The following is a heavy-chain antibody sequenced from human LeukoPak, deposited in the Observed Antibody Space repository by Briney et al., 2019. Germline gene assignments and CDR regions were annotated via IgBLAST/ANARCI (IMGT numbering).Heavy chain of an antibody. CDR3: ANGARGAY. Sequence: GGSLRLSCAASGFTFRTAWMRWVRQAPGRGPEYMANIKEDGSEKYYVDSVRGRFTISRDKANSTLFLQMSSLRVDDTAVYYCANGARGAYWGQGTLVTGSS. CDR2: IKEDGSEK. CDR1: GFTFRTAW. J-gene: IGHJ4*02. V-gene: IGHV3-7*05. D-gene: IGHD4-17*01.